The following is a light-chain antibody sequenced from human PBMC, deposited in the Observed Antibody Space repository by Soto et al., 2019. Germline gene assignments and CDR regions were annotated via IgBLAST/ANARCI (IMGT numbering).Light chain of an antibody. CDR2: DAS. V-gene: IGKV1-5*01. J-gene: IGKJ5*01. CDR3: QQYNSYWIT. Sequence: DIQMTQSPSTLSASVGDRVTITCRASQTISSWLAWYQQKPGKAPKLLIYDASSLKGGVPSRFSGSGSGTDFTLTISSLQPDDFASYYCQQYNSYWITFGQGTRLEMK. CDR1: QTISSW.